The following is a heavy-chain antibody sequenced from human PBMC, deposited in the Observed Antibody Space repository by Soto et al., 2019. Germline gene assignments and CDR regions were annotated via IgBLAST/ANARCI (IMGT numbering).Heavy chain of an antibody. V-gene: IGHV1-58*01. CDR1: GFTFTSSA. CDR3: AKAYCGGNCYYQIYY. Sequence: VASVKVSCKASGFTFTSSAVQWVRQARGQRLEWIGWIVVGSGNTNYAQKFQERVTITRDMSTSTAYMELNSLRAEDTAVYYCAKAYCGGNCYYQIYYWGQGTLVTVSS. D-gene: IGHD2-21*02. CDR2: IVVGSGNT. J-gene: IGHJ4*02.